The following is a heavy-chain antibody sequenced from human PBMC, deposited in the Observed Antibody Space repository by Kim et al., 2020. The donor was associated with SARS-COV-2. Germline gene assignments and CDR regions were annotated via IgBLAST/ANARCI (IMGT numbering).Heavy chain of an antibody. J-gene: IGHJ3*02. CDR2: GST. Sequence: GSTYYNPSLKHRIPISTDTSSNHFSLTLTSVTTADTAVYYCATAAGDAFDIWGQGTMVTVSS. CDR3: ATAAGDAFDI. V-gene: IGHV4-30-2*05. D-gene: IGHD6-13*01.